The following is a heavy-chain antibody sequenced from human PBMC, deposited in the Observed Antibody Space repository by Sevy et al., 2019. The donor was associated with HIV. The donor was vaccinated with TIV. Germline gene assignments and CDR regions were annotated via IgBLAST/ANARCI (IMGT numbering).Heavy chain of an antibody. D-gene: IGHD1-26*01. CDR1: GFTFSSYG. CDR2: IAYDGSNK. V-gene: IGHV3-30*18. CDR3: AKDVVFGGVGATPSFDY. Sequence: EGSLRLSCAASGFTFSSYGMHWVRQAPGKGLEWVAVIAYDGSNKYYADSVKGRFTISRDNSKNTLYLQMNSLRAEDTAVYYCAKDVVFGGVGATPSFDYWGQGTLVTVSS. J-gene: IGHJ4*02.